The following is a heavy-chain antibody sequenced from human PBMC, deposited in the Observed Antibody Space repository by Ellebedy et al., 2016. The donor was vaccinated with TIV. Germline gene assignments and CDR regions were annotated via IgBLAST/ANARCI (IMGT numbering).Heavy chain of an antibody. Sequence: PGGSLRLSCAASGFTFSSYGMHWVRQAPGKGLEWVAVISYDGSNKYYADSVKGRFTISRDNSKNTLYLQMNSLRTEDTAVYYCAREIIAFDYWGQGTLVTVSS. V-gene: IGHV3-30*03. J-gene: IGHJ4*02. CDR3: AREIIAFDY. CDR2: ISYDGSNK. CDR1: GFTFSSYG.